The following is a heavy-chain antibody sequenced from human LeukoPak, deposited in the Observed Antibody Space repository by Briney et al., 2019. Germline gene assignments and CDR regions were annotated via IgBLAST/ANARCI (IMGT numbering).Heavy chain of an antibody. CDR3: AKGFARWTQDAFDI. CDR1: GFTFSSYG. J-gene: IGHJ3*02. D-gene: IGHD3/OR15-3a*01. Sequence: GGSLRLSCAASGFTFSSYGMHWVRQAPGKGLEWVAVISYDGSNKYYADSVKGRFTIPRDNSKNTLYLQMNSLRAEDTAVYYCAKGFARWTQDAFDIWGQGTMVTVSS. CDR2: ISYDGSNK. V-gene: IGHV3-30*18.